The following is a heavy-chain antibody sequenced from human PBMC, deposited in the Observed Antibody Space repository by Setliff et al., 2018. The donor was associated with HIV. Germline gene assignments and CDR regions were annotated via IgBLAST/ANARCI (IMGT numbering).Heavy chain of an antibody. CDR3: ARGGGPPRYFDL. CDR1: GFTFSSYS. D-gene: IGHD3-3*01. Sequence: GESLKISCAASGFTFSSYSMNWVRQAPGKGLEWVSYISSSSRTIYYADSVKGRFTISRDNAKNSLYLQMNSLRAEDTAVYYCARGGGPPRYFDLWGRGTLVTVSS. CDR2: ISSSSRTI. V-gene: IGHV3-48*01. J-gene: IGHJ2*01.